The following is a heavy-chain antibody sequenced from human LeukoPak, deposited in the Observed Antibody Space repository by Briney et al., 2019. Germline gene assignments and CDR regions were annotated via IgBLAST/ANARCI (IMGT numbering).Heavy chain of an antibody. CDR2: VDPEDGET. Sequence: ASVKISCKVSGYTFTDYYMHWVQQAPGKGLEWMGLVDPEDGETIYAEKFQGRVTITADTSTDTAYVELSSLRSEDTAVYYCATVSGYEAFDYWGQGTLVTVSS. CDR3: ATVSGYEAFDY. CDR1: GYTFTDYY. J-gene: IGHJ4*02. D-gene: IGHD5-12*01. V-gene: IGHV1-69-2*01.